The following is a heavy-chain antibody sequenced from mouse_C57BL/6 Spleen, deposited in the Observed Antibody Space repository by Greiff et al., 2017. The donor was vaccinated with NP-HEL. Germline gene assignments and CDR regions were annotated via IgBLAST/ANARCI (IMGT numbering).Heavy chain of an antibody. J-gene: IGHJ4*01. CDR2: IYPGDGDT. Sequence: VQLQQSGPELVKPGASVKISCKASGYAFSSSWMNWVKQRPGKGLEWIGRIYPGDGDTNYNGKFKGKATLTADKSSSTAYMQLSSLTSEDAAVYFCARKLSNYYAMDYWGKGTSVTVSS. D-gene: IGHD2-5*01. V-gene: IGHV1-82*01. CDR1: GYAFSSSW. CDR3: ARKLSNYYAMDY.